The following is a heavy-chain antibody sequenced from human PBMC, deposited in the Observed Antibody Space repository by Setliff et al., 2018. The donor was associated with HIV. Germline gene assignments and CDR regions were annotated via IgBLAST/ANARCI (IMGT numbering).Heavy chain of an antibody. Sequence: PGGSLRLSCAASGFTFSSYSMNWVRQTPGKGLEWVSSISSGSTYIYYADSVRGRFTISRDNAKNSLFQQMNSLIAEETAIYYCAKSLLVAGNDYWGQGTLVTVSS. CDR2: ISSGSTYI. J-gene: IGHJ4*02. CDR3: AKSLLVAGNDY. D-gene: IGHD2-8*02. CDR1: GFTFSSYS. V-gene: IGHV3-21*01.